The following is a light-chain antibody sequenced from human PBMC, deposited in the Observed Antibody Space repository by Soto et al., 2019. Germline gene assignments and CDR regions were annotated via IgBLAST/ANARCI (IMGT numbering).Light chain of an antibody. CDR3: SSYTSSSNHFV. CDR2: EVG. CDR1: SSDIGYYNY. V-gene: IGLV2-14*01. Sequence: QSVLTHPASVSWSPGHSITISCTGTSSDIGYYNYVSWYQQHPGKAPKVMIYEVGNRPSGVSDRFSGSKSGNTASLTISGLQAEDEADYYCSSYTSSSNHFVFGTGTKVTVL. J-gene: IGLJ1*01.